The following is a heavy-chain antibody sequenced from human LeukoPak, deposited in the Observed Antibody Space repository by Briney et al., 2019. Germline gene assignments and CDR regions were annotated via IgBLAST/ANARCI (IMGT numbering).Heavy chain of an antibody. CDR2: FDPEDGET. J-gene: IGHJ6*03. CDR1: GYTLTELS. Sequence: ASVKVSCKVSGYTLTELSMHWVRQAPGKGLEWMGGFDPEDGETIYAQKFQGRVTMTEDTSTDTAYMELSSLRSEDTAVYYCATAPNNYYYYYMDVWGKGTTVTVSS. CDR3: ATAPNNYYYYYMDV. V-gene: IGHV1-24*01.